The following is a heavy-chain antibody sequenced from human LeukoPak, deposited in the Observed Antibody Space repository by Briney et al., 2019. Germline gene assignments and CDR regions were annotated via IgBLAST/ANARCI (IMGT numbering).Heavy chain of an antibody. D-gene: IGHD4-17*01. V-gene: IGHV4-39*01. CDR2: IYYSGST. J-gene: IGHJ6*02. CDR1: GGSISSSSYY. Sequence: PSETLSLTCTVSGGSISSSSYYWGWIRQPPGKGLGWIGSIYYSGSTYYNPSLKSRVTISVDTSKNQFSLKLSSVTAADTAVYYCASLTVTMSGSYYYYYGMDVWGQGTTVTVSS. CDR3: ASLTVTMSGSYYYYYGMDV.